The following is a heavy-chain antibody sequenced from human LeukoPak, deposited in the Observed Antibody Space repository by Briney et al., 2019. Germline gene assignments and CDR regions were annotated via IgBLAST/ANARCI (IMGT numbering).Heavy chain of an antibody. J-gene: IGHJ5*02. CDR1: GYTFTGYY. D-gene: IGHD3-3*01. CDR2: INPNSGGT. V-gene: IGHV1-2*02. Sequence: ASVKVSCKASGYTFTGYYMHWVRQAPGQGLEWMGWINPNSGGTNYAQKFQGRVTMTRDTSISTAYMELSRLRSDDTAVYYCARDRTIFGGGNWFDPWGQGTLVTVSS. CDR3: ARDRTIFGGGNWFDP.